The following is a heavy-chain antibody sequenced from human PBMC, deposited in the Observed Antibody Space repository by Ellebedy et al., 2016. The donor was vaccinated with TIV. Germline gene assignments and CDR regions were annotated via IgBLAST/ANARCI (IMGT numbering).Heavy chain of an antibody. CDR2: IYYSGST. CDR3: ASQYPDILTGYSDY. CDR1: GGSISSSSYY. D-gene: IGHD3-9*01. V-gene: IGHV4-39*01. Sequence: SETLSLXCTVSGGSISSSSYYWGWIRQPPGKGLEWIGSIYYSGSTYYNPSLKSRVTIFVDTSKNQFSLKLSSVTAADTAVYYCASQYPDILTGYSDYWGQGTLVTVSS. J-gene: IGHJ4*02.